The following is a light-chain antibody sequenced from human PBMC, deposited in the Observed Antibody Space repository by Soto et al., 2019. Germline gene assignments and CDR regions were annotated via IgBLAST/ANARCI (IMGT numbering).Light chain of an antibody. Sequence: DIQMTQSPSTLSASVGDRVTITCRASQTLSSWLAWYQQNPGKTPKLLIYDVSTLESGVPSRFSGSGSGTEFTLTISSLQPDDFATYYCQQYNSYSLTFGGGTKVEIK. V-gene: IGKV1-5*01. CDR2: DVS. CDR1: QTLSSW. J-gene: IGKJ4*01. CDR3: QQYNSYSLT.